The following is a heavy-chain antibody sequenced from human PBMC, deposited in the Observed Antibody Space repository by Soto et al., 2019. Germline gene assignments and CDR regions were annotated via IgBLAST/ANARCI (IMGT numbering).Heavy chain of an antibody. J-gene: IGHJ4*02. Sequence: SETLSLTCAVYGGSFSGYYWSWIRQPPGKGLEWIGEINHSGSTNYNPSLKSRVTISVDTSKNQFSLKLSSVTAADTAVYYCAGGGVIVYFDYWGQGTLVTVSS. CDR1: GGSFSGYY. CDR3: AGGGVIVYFDY. D-gene: IGHD3-16*02. CDR2: INHSGST. V-gene: IGHV4-34*01.